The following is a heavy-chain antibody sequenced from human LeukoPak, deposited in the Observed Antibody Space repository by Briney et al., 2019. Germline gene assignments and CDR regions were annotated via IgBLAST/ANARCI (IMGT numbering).Heavy chain of an antibody. CDR2: IIPIFGTA. CDR1: GGTFSSYA. CDR3: ARGKDFWSGKGLDY. J-gene: IGHJ4*02. V-gene: IGHV1-69*05. Sequence: SVKVSCKASGGTFSSYAISWVRQAPGQGLEWMGGIIPIFGTANYAQKFQGRVTITTDESTSTAYMELSSLRSEDTAVYYCARGKDFWSGKGLDYWGQGTLVIVSS. D-gene: IGHD3-3*01.